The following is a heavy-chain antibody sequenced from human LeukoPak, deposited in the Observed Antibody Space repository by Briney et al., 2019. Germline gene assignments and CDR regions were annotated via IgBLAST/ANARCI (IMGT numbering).Heavy chain of an antibody. Sequence: WINTNTGNPTYAQDFTGRFVFSLDTSISTAYLQITSLKPVDTGIYYCARYGWGTYYKSFDYWGQGTLVTVSS. CDR3: ARYGWGTYYKSFDY. V-gene: IGHV7-4-1*02. J-gene: IGHJ4*02. D-gene: IGHD3-10*01. CDR2: INTNTGNP.